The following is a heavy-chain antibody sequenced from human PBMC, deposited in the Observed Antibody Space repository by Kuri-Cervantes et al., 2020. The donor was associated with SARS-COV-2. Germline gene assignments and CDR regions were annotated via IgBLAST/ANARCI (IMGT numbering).Heavy chain of an antibody. CDR2: ISSSGTAM. D-gene: IGHD3-3*01. Sequence: GESLKISCTSSGFTFSNYGMSWVRQAPGRGLEWISYISSSGTAMYHADSVKGRFTISRDNAKNSVHLQMSSLRAGDTAVYYCARASFDFWSGYYTGYFFDYWGQGTLVTVSS. J-gene: IGHJ4*02. V-gene: IGHV3-48*01. CDR1: GFTFSNYG. CDR3: ARASFDFWSGYYTGYFFDY.